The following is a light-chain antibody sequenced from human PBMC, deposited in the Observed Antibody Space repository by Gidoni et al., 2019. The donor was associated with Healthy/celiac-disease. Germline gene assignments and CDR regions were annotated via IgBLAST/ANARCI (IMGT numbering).Light chain of an antibody. J-gene: IGLJ3*02. CDR1: SSDVGGYNY. Sequence: QSALTQPPPGAGSPGQSVTTSRTGTSSDVGGYNYVSWYQQHPGKAPKLMIYEVSKRPSGVPDRFSGSKSGNTASLTVSGLQAEDEADYYCISYAGSNNLVFGGGTKLTVL. CDR3: ISYAGSNNLV. CDR2: EVS. V-gene: IGLV2-8*01.